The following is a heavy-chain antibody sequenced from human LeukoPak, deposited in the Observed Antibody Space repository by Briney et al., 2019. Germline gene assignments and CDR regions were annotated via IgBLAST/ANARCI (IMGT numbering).Heavy chain of an antibody. CDR2: IYTSGST. D-gene: IGHD2-2*02. V-gene: IGHV4-4*07. CDR3: ARHDTDIVVVPAAIENWFDP. J-gene: IGHJ5*02. Sequence: SETLSLTCTVSGGSISSYYWSWIRQPAGKGLEWIGRIYTSGSTNYNPSLKSRVTMSVDTSKNQFSLKLSSVTAADTAVYYCARHDTDIVVVPAAIENWFDPWGQGTLVTVSS. CDR1: GGSISSYY.